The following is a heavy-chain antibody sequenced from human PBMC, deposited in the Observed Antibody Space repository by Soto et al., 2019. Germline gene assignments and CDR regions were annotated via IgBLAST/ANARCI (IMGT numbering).Heavy chain of an antibody. J-gene: IGHJ2*01. CDR3: ARGIAAATTTSSWYFDL. Sequence: XSLTCALPGGSSSSHHWSWIPHPPGEGLEWIGYIKNNGGTNYNPSLKSRVTISVDTSKNQFSLKLRSVTAADTAVYYCARGIAAATTTSSWYFDLWGRGTLVTAPQ. D-gene: IGHD6-13*01. V-gene: IGHV4-59*11. CDR2: IKNNGGT. CDR1: GGSSSSHH.